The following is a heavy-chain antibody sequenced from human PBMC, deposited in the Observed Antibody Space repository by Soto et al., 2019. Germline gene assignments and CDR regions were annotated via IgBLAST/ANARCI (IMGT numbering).Heavy chain of an antibody. CDR2: IMPIFDAA. J-gene: IGHJ4*02. D-gene: IGHD1-26*01. CDR3: ARGVGATESFDY. Sequence: QVQLVQSGAEVKKPGSSVKVSCTASGGTFSSYAISWVRQAPGQGLEWMGRIMPIFDAANYAQKFLGRVTITADESTPTAYMELSSLRSEDTAVYYCARGVGATESFDYWGQGTLVTVSS. CDR1: GGTFSSYA. V-gene: IGHV1-69*15.